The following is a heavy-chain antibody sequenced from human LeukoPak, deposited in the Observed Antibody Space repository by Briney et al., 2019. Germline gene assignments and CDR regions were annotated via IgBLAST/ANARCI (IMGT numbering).Heavy chain of an antibody. CDR3: ASVTVTTWAPDGHMDV. V-gene: IGHV1-69*05. CDR2: IIPMFGTT. CDR1: GGTFSNYA. J-gene: IGHJ6*03. Sequence: SVKVSCKASGGTFSNYAISWVRQAPGQGLEWMGRIIPMFGTTNYAQKFQGRVTITTDESMSTAYMEVSSLRIEDTAVYYCASVTVTTWAPDGHMDVWGKGTTVTVSS. D-gene: IGHD4-11*01.